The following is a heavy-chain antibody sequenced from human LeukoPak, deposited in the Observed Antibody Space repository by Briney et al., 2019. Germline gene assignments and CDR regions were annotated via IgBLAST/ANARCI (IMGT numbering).Heavy chain of an antibody. J-gene: IGHJ5*02. V-gene: IGHV4-34*01. CDR3: ARGVGWTTVTTRAWLRPNWFDP. CDR1: GGSFSGYY. D-gene: IGHD4-17*01. Sequence: SETLSLTCAVYGGSFSGYYWSWIRQPPGKGLEWIGEINHSGSTNYNPSLKSRVTISVDTSKNQFSLKLSSVTAADTAVYYCARGVGWTTVTTRAWLRPNWFDPWGQGTLVTVSS. CDR2: INHSGST.